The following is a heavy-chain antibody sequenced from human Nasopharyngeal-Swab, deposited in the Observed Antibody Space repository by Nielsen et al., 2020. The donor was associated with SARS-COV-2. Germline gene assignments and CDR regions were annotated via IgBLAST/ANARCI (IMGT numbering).Heavy chain of an antibody. CDR1: GYSFRSYG. Sequence: ASVKVSCKASGYSFRSYGINWVRQAPGQGLEWMGWISVYNADTNYAQKLQGRVSMTTDTSTSTAYMEVRSLRSDDTAVYYCARNADSGSYYDWGQGTLVTVSS. CDR2: ISVYNADT. CDR3: ARNADSGSYYD. D-gene: IGHD1-26*01. V-gene: IGHV1-18*01. J-gene: IGHJ4*02.